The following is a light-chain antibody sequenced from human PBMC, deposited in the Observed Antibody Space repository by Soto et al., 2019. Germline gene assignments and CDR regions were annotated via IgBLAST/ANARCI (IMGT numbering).Light chain of an antibody. CDR1: SRYVGGYNY. J-gene: IGLJ1*01. Sequence: QSALTQPASVSGSPRQSLTISCTGTSRYVGGYNYVSWYQQHPGKAPKLMIYDVSNRPSGVSNRFSGSKSGNTASLTISGLQAEDEADYYCSSYTSSSTSVFGTGTKVTVL. CDR2: DVS. CDR3: SSYTSSSTSV. V-gene: IGLV2-14*01.